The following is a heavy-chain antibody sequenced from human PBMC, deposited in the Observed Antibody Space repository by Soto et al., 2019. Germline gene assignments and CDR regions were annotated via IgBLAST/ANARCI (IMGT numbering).Heavy chain of an antibody. CDR3: AKDTTRYPGITGTPFDT. Sequence: QVQLVESGGGVVQPGRSLRLSCAASGFTFRSYGIHWVRQAPGKGLEWVAVISYDGTTKYYAESVKGRFTISRDNSKNTLYLQMNSVRPEDTAVYYCAKDTTRYPGITGTPFDTWGQGTMVTVSS. D-gene: IGHD1-7*01. CDR2: ISYDGTTK. CDR1: GFTFRSYG. V-gene: IGHV3-30*18. J-gene: IGHJ3*02.